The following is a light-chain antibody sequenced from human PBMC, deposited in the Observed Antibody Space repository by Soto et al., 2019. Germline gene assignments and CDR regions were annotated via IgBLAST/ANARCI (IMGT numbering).Light chain of an antibody. J-gene: IGLJ2*01. CDR2: ANS. V-gene: IGLV1-40*01. CDR3: QVYDNSRSVYVL. CDR1: SSNIGAGYD. Sequence: QSVLTQPPSVSGAPGQRVTISCTGSSSNIGAGYDVHWYQQLPGAVPKLVIYANSNRPSGVPDRFSGSKSGTSASLAITGLQAEDEADYYCQVYDNSRSVYVLFGGGTKLTVL.